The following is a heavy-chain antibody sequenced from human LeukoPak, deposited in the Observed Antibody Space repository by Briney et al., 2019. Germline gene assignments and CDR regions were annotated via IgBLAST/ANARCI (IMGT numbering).Heavy chain of an antibody. J-gene: IGHJ4*02. D-gene: IGHD6-13*01. V-gene: IGHV3-30*02. CDR3: AKDRIAAAGH. CDR1: GFTSISYG. CDR2: IRYDGSNK. Sequence: PGGSLRLSCAASGFTSISYGMHWVRKAPGKGLEWVAFIRYDGSNKYYADSVKGRFTISRDNSKNTLYLQMNSLRAEDTAVYYCAKDRIAAAGHWGQGTLVTVSS.